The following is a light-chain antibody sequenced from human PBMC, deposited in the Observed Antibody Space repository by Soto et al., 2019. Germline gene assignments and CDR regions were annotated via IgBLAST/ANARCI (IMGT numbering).Light chain of an antibody. V-gene: IGLV2-14*01. CDR1: SSDVGGYNY. Sequence: QSALTQPDSLSGSPGQSITISCTGTSSDVGGYNYVSWYQQHPGKAPKLMIFEVNTRPSGVSNRFSGSKSGNTASLTISGLQTEDEADYYCTSYTTSGTTYVVFGGGTKLTVL. CDR2: EVN. CDR3: TSYTTSGTTYVV. J-gene: IGLJ2*01.